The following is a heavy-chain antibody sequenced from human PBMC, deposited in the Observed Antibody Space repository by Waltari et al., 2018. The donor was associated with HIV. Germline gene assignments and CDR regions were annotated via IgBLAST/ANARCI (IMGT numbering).Heavy chain of an antibody. D-gene: IGHD3-10*01. CDR2: ITPILGLS. CDR1: GGTFSSYA. CDR3: ARETSPGELPWGYYGMDV. J-gene: IGHJ6*02. V-gene: IGHV1-69*04. Sequence: QVQLVQSGAEVKKPGSSVKVSCKASGGTFSSYATSWVRQAPGQGLEWMGRITPILGLSNDAQKFQGRVTITADKSTSTAYMELSSLRSEDTAVYYCARETSPGELPWGYYGMDVWGQGTTVTVSS.